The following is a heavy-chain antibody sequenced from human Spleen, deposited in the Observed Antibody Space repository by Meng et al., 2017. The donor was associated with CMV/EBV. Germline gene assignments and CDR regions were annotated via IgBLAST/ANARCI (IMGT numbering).Heavy chain of an antibody. CDR3: ARLNYYDSSGYGPFDY. D-gene: IGHD3-22*01. CDR1: GYSFTSYW. J-gene: IGHJ4*02. Sequence: GESLKISCKVSGYSFTSYWIGWVRQMPGKGLEWMGIIYPGDSDTRYSPSLQGQVTISADKSISTTYLPWNSLKASDTAIYYCARLNYYDSSGYGPFDYWGQGTLVTVSS. V-gene: IGHV5-51*01. CDR2: IYPGDSDT.